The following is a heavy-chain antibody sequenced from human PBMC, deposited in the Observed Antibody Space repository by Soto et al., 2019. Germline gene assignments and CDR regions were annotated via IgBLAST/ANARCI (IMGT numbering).Heavy chain of an antibody. CDR2: ISSSSTYI. Sequence: EVQLVESGGGLVKPGGSLRLSCAASGLTFSTYSMNWVRQAPGKGLEWVSYISSSSTYIYYADSVKGRFTISRDNAKNSLYLQMNSLRAEDTAVYYCLIAVAGSFAPDYWGQGTLVTVSS. V-gene: IGHV3-21*01. J-gene: IGHJ4*02. D-gene: IGHD6-19*01. CDR3: LIAVAGSFAPDY. CDR1: GLTFSTYS.